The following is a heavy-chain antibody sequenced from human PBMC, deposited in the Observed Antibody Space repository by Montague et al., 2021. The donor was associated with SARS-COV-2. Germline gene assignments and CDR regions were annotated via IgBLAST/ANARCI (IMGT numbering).Heavy chain of an antibody. Sequence: CAISGDSVSSNSAAWNWIRQSPSRGLEWLGRTYYRSKWYNDYAISVKSRITINPDTSKNHFSLQLNSVTPEDTAVYYCARGNWEKVTGTTSDYLYYFDRWGQGTLVTVSS. CDR2: TYYRSKWYN. CDR1: GDSVSSNSAA. V-gene: IGHV6-1*01. D-gene: IGHD1-7*01. J-gene: IGHJ4*02. CDR3: ARGNWEKVTGTTSDYLYYFDR.